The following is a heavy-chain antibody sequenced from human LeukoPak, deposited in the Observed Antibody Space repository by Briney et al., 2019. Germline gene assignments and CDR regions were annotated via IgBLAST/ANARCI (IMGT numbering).Heavy chain of an antibody. CDR1: GYSLSELS. J-gene: IGHJ4*02. Sequence: ASVKVSCKVSGYSLSELSIHWVRQAPGKGLEWMGGFDFEDGETLYAQKFRGRLTVTEDASTDTSYMKLSSLAYDDTAVYYCATEAPPSGTYSVRFDSWGQGTLVTVSS. CDR3: ATEAPPSGTYSVRFDS. D-gene: IGHD1-26*01. V-gene: IGHV1-24*01. CDR2: FDFEDGET.